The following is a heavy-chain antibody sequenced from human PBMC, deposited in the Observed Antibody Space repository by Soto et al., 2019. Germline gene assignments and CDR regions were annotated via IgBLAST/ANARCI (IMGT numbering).Heavy chain of an antibody. CDR3: ARARDNWNDSFDY. CDR1: GGSISSSSYY. CDR2: IYYSGST. J-gene: IGHJ4*02. Sequence: QLQLQESGPGLVKPSETLSLTCTVSGGSISSSSYYWGWISQPPGKGLEWIGSIYYSGSTYYNPSLKSRVNLSVDTSKNQFSLKLSSVTAADTAVYYCARARDNWNDSFDYWGQGTLVTVSS. D-gene: IGHD1-1*01. V-gene: IGHV4-39*01.